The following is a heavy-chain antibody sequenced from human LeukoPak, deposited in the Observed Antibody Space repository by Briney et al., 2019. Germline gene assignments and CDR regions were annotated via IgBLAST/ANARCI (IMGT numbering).Heavy chain of an antibody. D-gene: IGHD3-22*01. V-gene: IGHV1-69*13. J-gene: IGHJ4*02. Sequence: ASVKVSCKASGGTFSSYAISWVRQAPGQGLEWMGGIILIFGTANYAQKFQGRVTITADESTSTAYMELSSLRSEDTAVYYCARAPPINYYDSSGLDYWGQGTLVTVSS. CDR1: GGTFSSYA. CDR3: ARAPPINYYDSSGLDY. CDR2: IILIFGTA.